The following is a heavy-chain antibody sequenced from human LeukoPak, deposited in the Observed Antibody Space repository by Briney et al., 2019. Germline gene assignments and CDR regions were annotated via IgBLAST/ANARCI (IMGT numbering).Heavy chain of an antibody. D-gene: IGHD5-18*01. J-gene: IGHJ5*02. CDR2: ISGNGGRT. CDR3: AKVRDLDTVLGRFDN. Sequence: GSLRLSCAASGFTFSSYAMSWVRQAPGKGLEWVSVISGNGGRTYYADSVKGRFTISRDNSKDTLYLQMNSLRAEDTAVYYCAKVRDLDTVLGRFDNWGQGTLVTVSS. V-gene: IGHV3-23*01. CDR1: GFTFSSYA.